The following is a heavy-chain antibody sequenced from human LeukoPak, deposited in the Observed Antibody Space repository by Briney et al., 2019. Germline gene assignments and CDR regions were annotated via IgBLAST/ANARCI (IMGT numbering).Heavy chain of an antibody. Sequence: GESLKISCKGSGYSFSTYWIAWVRQMPGKGLEWMGIIYPGDSDTRYSPFFQGQVTISADKSINTAYLQWSSLKASDTAIYYCARETSTAGSFRFWGQGTLVTVSS. J-gene: IGHJ4*02. D-gene: IGHD4-17*01. CDR3: ARETSTAGSFRF. CDR1: GYSFSTYW. V-gene: IGHV5-51*01. CDR2: IYPGDSDT.